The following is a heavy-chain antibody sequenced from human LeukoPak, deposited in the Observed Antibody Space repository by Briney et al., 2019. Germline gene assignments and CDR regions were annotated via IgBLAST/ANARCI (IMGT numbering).Heavy chain of an antibody. Sequence: SETLSLTCTVSDSSITSSSYYWGWLRQPPGKGLEWIGSIYYSGSTYYNPSLKSRLTISVDTSKNQFSRKRSSVTAAHTAVYYCARHGALTIRTNQFDYWGQGTLVTVSS. V-gene: IGHV4-39*01. J-gene: IGHJ4*02. CDR2: IYYSGST. CDR3: ARHGALTIRTNQFDY. CDR1: DSSITSSSYY. D-gene: IGHD1-14*01.